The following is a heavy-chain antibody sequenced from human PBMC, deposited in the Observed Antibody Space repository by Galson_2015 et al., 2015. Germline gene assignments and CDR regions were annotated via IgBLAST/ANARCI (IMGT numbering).Heavy chain of an antibody. CDR3: ARAGRGIVGATLAPPFDY. V-gene: IGHV3-33*01. Sequence: SLRLSCAASGFTLSSYGMHWVRQAPGKGLEWVAVIWYDGSNKYYADSVKGRFTISRDNSKNTLYLQMNSLRAEDTAVYYCARAGRGIVGATLAPPFDYWGQGTLVTVSS. CDR1: GFTLSSYG. D-gene: IGHD1-26*01. J-gene: IGHJ4*02. CDR2: IWYDGSNK.